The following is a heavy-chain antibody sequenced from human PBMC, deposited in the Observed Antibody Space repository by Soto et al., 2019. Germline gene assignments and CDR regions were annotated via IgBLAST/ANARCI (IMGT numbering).Heavy chain of an antibody. J-gene: IGHJ4*02. CDR1: GFRFSSYS. Sequence: GGSLRLSCADSGFRFSSYSMSWVRQTPGKGLEWVAAITATGDRTYYADSVTGRFTISRDNSRKTHYLQMTSLRAEDTAMYYCATMNGYFEYWGQGTPVTVS. CDR2: ITATGDRT. CDR3: ATMNGYFEY. D-gene: IGHD3-22*01. V-gene: IGHV3-23*01.